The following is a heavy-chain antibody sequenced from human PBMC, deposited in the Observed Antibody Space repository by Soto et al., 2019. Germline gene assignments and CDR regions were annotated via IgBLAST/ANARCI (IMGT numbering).Heavy chain of an antibody. Sequence: EVQLVESGGGLIQPGGSLRLTCAASGFPLSPYAMHWVRQTPGKELHWVVRISLDGSWIAYADSVKGRFTVSRDNSKNTLYLQLDGLRVEDTAVYYCLREWYGEFSWGQGTQGSVSS. V-gene: IGHV3-74*03. CDR3: LREWYGEFS. CDR1: GFPLSPYA. J-gene: IGHJ4*02. CDR2: ISLDGSWI. D-gene: IGHD3-10*01.